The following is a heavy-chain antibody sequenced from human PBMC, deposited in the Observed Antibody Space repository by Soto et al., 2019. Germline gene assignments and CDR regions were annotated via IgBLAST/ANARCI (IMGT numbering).Heavy chain of an antibody. CDR3: ARDRYDYGSGNYYNRIDF. J-gene: IGHJ4*02. CDR1: GGIFSTYA. V-gene: IGHV1-69*01. CDR2: IIPLFGTP. D-gene: IGHD3-10*01. Sequence: QVQLVQSGAEVKKPGSSVKVSCKASGGIFSTYAISWLRQAPGPGLEWMGGIIPLFGTPNYAQRFQGRVTITADESTSTAYMELSRLRSEDTAVYYCARDRYDYGSGNYYNRIDFWGQGTLVTVSS.